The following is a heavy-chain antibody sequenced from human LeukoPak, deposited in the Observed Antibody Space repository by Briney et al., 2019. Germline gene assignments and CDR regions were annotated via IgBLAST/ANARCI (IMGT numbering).Heavy chain of an antibody. CDR2: IYTSGTA. CDR1: GGSISNYY. CDR3: AGEYQVTYYYCYYMDV. J-gene: IGHJ6*03. V-gene: IGHV4-4*07. Sequence: SETLSLTCTVSGGSISNYYWSWIRQPAGKGLEWIGRIYTSGTADYNPSLKSRVTMSVDTSKNQFSLRLSSVTAADTAVYYCAGEYQVTYYYCYYMDVWGKGTTVTVSS. D-gene: IGHD2-2*01.